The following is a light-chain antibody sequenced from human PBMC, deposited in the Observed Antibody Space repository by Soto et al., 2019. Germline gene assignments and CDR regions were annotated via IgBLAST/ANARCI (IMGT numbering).Light chain of an antibody. CDR2: AAS. V-gene: IGKV1-39*01. Sequence: DIPTTQSPCSLSPSVGDRATITCRASQSISSNLNWYQQKPGQAPKLLIYAASSWHSGVPSRFSGSGSGTEFTLTISSLQPEDFATYYCQHYNSYSEAFGQGTKVDIK. CDR1: QSISSN. J-gene: IGKJ1*01. CDR3: QHYNSYSEA.